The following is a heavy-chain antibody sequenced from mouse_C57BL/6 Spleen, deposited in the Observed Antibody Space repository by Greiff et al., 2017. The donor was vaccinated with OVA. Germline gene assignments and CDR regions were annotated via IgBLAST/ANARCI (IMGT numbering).Heavy chain of an antibody. V-gene: IGHV5-16*01. CDR1: GFTFSDYY. CDR2: INYDGSST. Sequence: EVKLVESEGGLVQPGSSMKLSCTASGFTFSDYYMAWVRQVPEKGLEWVANINYDGSSTYYLDSLKSRFIISRDNAKNILYLQMSSLKSEDTATYYCARVVTFYFDDCGQGTTLTVSS. D-gene: IGHD2-1*01. J-gene: IGHJ2*01. CDR3: ARVVTFYFDD.